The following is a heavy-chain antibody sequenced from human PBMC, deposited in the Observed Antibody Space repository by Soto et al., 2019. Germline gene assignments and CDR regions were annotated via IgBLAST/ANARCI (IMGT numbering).Heavy chain of an antibody. CDR3: VRDSGAKLSSS. CDR2: IVPIRRTA. J-gene: IGHJ4*02. Sequence: QVKLVQSGAEVKQPGSSAKVSCKASGGTFSRYRINWLRQAPGQGLQWVGGIVPIRRTADYAQTFQGRVRITADESARSFYLKLRSLRSQATAVYYCVRDSGAKLSSSWGKGTPVTVS. CDR1: GGTFSRYR. D-gene: IGHD6-13*01. V-gene: IGHV1-69*01.